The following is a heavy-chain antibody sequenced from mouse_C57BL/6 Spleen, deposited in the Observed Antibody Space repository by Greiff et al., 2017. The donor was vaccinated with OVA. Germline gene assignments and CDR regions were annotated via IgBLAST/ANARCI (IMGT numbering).Heavy chain of an antibody. D-gene: IGHD1-1*01. V-gene: IGHV1-55*01. J-gene: IGHJ4*01. CDR3: ARWYYGSSVYAMDY. CDR2: IYPGSGST. Sequence: VQLQQPGAELVKPGASVKMSCKASGYTFTSYWITWVKQRPGQGLEWIGDIYPGSGSTNYNEKFKSKATLTVDTSSSTAYMQLSSLTSEDSAVYYCARWYYGSSVYAMDYWGQGTSVTVSS. CDR1: GYTFTSYW.